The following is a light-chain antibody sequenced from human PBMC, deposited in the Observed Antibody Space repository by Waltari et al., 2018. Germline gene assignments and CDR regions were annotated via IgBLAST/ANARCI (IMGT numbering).Light chain of an antibody. Sequence: CRSSKYSSTWLAWFQQKPGRAPKSLMYTAFSLQTVVPSRFSGSGSGTNFTLTISSLQPEDFATYFCQQYHSFPLTFGPGTKLD. J-gene: IGKJ3*01. CDR2: TAF. V-gene: IGKV1D-16*01. CDR3: QQYHSFPLT. CDR1: KYSSTW.